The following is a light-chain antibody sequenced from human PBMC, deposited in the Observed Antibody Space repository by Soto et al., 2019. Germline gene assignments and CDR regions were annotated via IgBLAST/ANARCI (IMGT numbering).Light chain of an antibody. J-gene: IGKJ3*01. CDR2: GAS. CDR3: QHYNNWPPDCT. V-gene: IGKV3-15*01. Sequence: EIVMTQSPATLSVSPGERATLSCSASQSVSSNLAWYQQKPGQAPRLLIYGASTTATGIPARFSGSGSGTEFTHTISSLQSEDFTVYYCQHYNNWPPDCTFGTGTKVDIK. CDR1: QSVSSN.